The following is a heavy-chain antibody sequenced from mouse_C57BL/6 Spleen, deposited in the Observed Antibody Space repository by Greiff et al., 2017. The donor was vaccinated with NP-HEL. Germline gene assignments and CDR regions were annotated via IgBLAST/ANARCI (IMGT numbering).Heavy chain of an antibody. CDR1: GYTFTSYW. CDR3: AVYGGSPAWFAY. CDR2: IYPGSGST. V-gene: IGHV1-55*01. Sequence: QVQLKQSGAELVKPGASVKMSCKASGYTFTSYWITWVKQRPGQGLEWIGDIYPGSGSTKYNEKFKSKATLTVDTSSSTAYMQLSSLTSEDSAVYYCAVYGGSPAWFAYWGQGTLVTVSA. D-gene: IGHD1-1*01. J-gene: IGHJ3*01.